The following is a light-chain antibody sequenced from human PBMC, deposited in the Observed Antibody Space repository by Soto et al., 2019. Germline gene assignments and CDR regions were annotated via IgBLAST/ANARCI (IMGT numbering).Light chain of an antibody. CDR2: GAS. CDR3: QQFDRSIPSWT. V-gene: IGKV3-20*01. CDR1: QSVSSNY. J-gene: IGKJ1*01. Sequence: ETVLTQSPGTLSLSPGERATLSCRASQSVSSNYLAWYQHIPGQAPRLLLYGASTRATGIPDRFSGSGSGTDFTLTISRLEPEDFAVYYGQQFDRSIPSWTFGQGTKVE.